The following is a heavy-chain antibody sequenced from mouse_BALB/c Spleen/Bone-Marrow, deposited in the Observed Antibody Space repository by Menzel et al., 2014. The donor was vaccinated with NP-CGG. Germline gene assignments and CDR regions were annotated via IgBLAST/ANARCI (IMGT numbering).Heavy chain of an antibody. CDR1: GDSITSGY. CDR2: ISYSGST. V-gene: IGHV3-8*02. D-gene: IGHD2-4*01. CDR3: ARYKGYYDHDGDYFDY. Sequence: EVQLQQSGPSLVKPSQTLSLTCSVTGDSITSGYWNWVRKFPGNKLEYMGYISYSGSTYYNPSLKSRISITRDTSMNQYYLQMNSVTTEDTATYYCARYKGYYDHDGDYFDYWGQGTTLTVSS. J-gene: IGHJ2*01.